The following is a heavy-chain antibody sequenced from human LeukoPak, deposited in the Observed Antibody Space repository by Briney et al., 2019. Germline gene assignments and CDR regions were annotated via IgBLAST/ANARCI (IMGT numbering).Heavy chain of an antibody. Sequence: GGSLRLSCAASGFTFSGYYMSWVRQAPGKGLEWVSCIGSSSTYTNYADPVKGRFTISRDNAKNSLYLQMDGLRAEDTAVYYCARDRGAVAATWFDYWGQGTLATVSS. J-gene: IGHJ4*02. CDR2: IGSSSTYT. D-gene: IGHD6-19*01. CDR3: ARDRGAVAATWFDY. V-gene: IGHV3-11*05. CDR1: GFTFSGYY.